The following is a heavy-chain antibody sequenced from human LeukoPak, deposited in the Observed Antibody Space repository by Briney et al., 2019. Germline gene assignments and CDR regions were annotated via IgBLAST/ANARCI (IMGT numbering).Heavy chain of an antibody. CDR2: ISAYNGNT. V-gene: IGHV1-18*01. CDR1: GYTFTSYG. J-gene: IGHJ4*02. Sequence: ASVKVSCKAFGYTFTSYGISWVRQAPGQGLEWMGWISAYNGNTNYAQKLQGRVTMTTDTSTSTAYMELRSLRSDDTAVYYCARVGRWLQSYYFDYWGQGTLVTVSS. D-gene: IGHD5-24*01. CDR3: ARVGRWLQSYYFDY.